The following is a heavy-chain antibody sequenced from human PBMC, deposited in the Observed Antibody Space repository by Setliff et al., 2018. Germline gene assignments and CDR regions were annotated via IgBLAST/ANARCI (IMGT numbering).Heavy chain of an antibody. CDR2: INTNTGNP. CDR1: GYTFTSYA. Sequence: ASVKVSCKASGYTFTSYAMNWVRQAPGQGLEWMGWINTNTGNPTYAQGFTGRFVFSLDTSVSTAYLQISSLKAEDTAMYYCASRTYHDFLTGYYDPPLIGVFDRWGQGTMVTVS. CDR3: ASRTYHDFLTGYYDPPLIGVFDR. D-gene: IGHD3-9*01. J-gene: IGHJ3*02. V-gene: IGHV7-4-1*02.